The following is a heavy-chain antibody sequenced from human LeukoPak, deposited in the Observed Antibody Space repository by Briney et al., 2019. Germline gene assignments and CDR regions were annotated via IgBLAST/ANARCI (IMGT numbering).Heavy chain of an antibody. D-gene: IGHD6-19*01. V-gene: IGHV3-23*01. J-gene: IGHJ4*02. CDR1: GFTFSSYA. CDR3: AKGIAVAGDY. CDR2: ISGSGGST. Sequence: GASLRLSCAASGFTFSSYAMSWVRQAPGKGLEWVSAISGSGGSTYHADSVKGRFTISRDNSKNTLYLQMNSLRAEDTAVYYCAKGIAVAGDYWGQGTLVTVSS.